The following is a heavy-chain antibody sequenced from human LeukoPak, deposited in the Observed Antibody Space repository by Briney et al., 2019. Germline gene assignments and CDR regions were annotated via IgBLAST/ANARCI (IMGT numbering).Heavy chain of an antibody. CDR2: ISGSGGST. V-gene: IGHV3-23*01. Sequence: GGSLRLSCAASGFTFSSYAMSWVRQAPGKGLEWVSAISGSGGSTYYADSVKGRFTISRDNSKNTLYLQMNSLRAEDTAVYYCAKDSGSGSPSTSDAFDIWGQGTMVTVSS. CDR3: AKDSGSGSPSTSDAFDI. D-gene: IGHD1-26*01. J-gene: IGHJ3*02. CDR1: GFTFSSYA.